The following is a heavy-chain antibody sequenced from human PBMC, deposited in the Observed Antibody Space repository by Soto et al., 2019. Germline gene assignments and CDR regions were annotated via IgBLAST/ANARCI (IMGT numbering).Heavy chain of an antibody. Sequence: GGSLRLSCAASGFTFSSYWMHWVRQAPGKGLVWVSRIDSDGSSTSYADSVKGRFTISRDNAKNTLYLQMNSLRAEDTAVYYCARVSSWNYFDYWGQGTLVTVSS. CDR3: ARVSSWNYFDY. CDR1: GFTFSSYW. V-gene: IGHV3-74*01. D-gene: IGHD2-15*01. CDR2: IDSDGSST. J-gene: IGHJ4*02.